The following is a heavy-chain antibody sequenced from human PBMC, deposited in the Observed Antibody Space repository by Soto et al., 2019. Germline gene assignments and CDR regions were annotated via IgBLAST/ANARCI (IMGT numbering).Heavy chain of an antibody. Sequence: PGGSLRLSCAASGFTFSSYAMHWVRQAPGKGLEYVSAISSNGGSTYYADSVKGRFTISRDNSKNTLYLQMGSLRAEDMAVYYCARERDLLTGYYAAYWGQGTLVTVSS. CDR3: ARERDLLTGYYAAY. CDR1: GFTFSSYA. CDR2: ISSNGGST. V-gene: IGHV3-64*02. J-gene: IGHJ4*02. D-gene: IGHD3-9*01.